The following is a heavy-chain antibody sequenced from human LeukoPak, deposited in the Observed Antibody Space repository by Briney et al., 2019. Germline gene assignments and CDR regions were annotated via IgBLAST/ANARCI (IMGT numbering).Heavy chain of an antibody. V-gene: IGHV4-59*12. CDR3: AREHLTIFGVVDY. CDR1: GGSISSYY. CDR2: ISYSGST. Sequence: SETLSLTCTVSGGSISSYYWSWIRRPPGKGLEWIGYISYSGSTNYNPSLKSRVTISVDTSKNQFSLKLSSVTAADTAVYYCAREHLTIFGVVDYWGQGTLVTVSS. D-gene: IGHD3-3*01. J-gene: IGHJ4*02.